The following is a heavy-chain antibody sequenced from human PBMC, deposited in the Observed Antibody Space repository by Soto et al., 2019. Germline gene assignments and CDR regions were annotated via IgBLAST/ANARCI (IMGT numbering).Heavy chain of an antibody. CDR2: ISGSGGST. V-gene: IGHV3-23*01. D-gene: IGHD3-22*01. CDR3: AKGLSLGSSGSQGAFDI. CDR1: GFTFSSYA. J-gene: IGHJ3*02. Sequence: EVQLLESGGGVVQPGGSLRLSCAASGFTFSSYAMSWVRQAPGKWLEWVSAISGSGGSTYYADSVKGRFTISRDNSKNTLYLQMNSLRAEDTAVYYCAKGLSLGSSGSQGAFDIWGQGTIVIVSS.